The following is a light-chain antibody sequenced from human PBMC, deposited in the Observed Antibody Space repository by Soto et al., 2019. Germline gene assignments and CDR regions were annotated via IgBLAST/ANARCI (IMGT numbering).Light chain of an antibody. J-gene: IGKJ1*01. V-gene: IGKV3-20*01. CDR3: QQYGSSRWT. CDR1: QSVSSSY. Sequence: IVMTQSPATLSVSQGERATLSCRASQSVSSSYLAWSQQKPGQAPRLLIYGASSRATGIPDRFSGSGSGTDFTLTISRLEPEDFAVYYCQQYGSSRWTFGQGTKVDIK. CDR2: GAS.